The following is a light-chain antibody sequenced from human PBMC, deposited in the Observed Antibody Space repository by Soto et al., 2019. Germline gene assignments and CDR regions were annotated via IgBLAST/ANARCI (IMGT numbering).Light chain of an antibody. CDR1: SSDVGAYKY. V-gene: IGLV2-8*01. CDR2: EVT. J-gene: IGLJ3*02. CDR3: TSYVGNDIWV. Sequence: QSALTQPPSASGSPGQSVTISCTGTSSDVGAYKYVSWYQQYPGKAPKLMIYEVTKRPSGVPDRFSVSKSGNTASLTVSGLQAEDEADYYCTSYVGNDIWVFGGGTKVTVL.